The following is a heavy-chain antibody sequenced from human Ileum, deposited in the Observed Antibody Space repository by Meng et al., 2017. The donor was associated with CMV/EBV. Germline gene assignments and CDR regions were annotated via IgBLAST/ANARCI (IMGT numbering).Heavy chain of an antibody. V-gene: IGHV3-11*04. D-gene: IGHD5-24*01. CDR2: ISSGGSST. Sequence: SCAASGFIFSDYYMSWIRQAPGKGLEWVSYISSGGSSTHYADSVKGRFTISRDNAKNSLYLQMNSLRAEDTAVYYCARDSDGYSPFDYWGQGTLVTVSS. CDR3: ARDSDGYSPFDY. J-gene: IGHJ4*02. CDR1: GFIFSDYY.